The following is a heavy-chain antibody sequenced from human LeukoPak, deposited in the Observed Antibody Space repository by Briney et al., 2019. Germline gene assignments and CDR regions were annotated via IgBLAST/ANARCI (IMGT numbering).Heavy chain of an antibody. CDR3: AKQLGIAVAGADDAFDI. CDR1: GFTFSSYS. D-gene: IGHD6-19*01. CDR2: ISDSGGST. V-gene: IGHV3-23*01. J-gene: IGHJ3*02. Sequence: GGSLRLSCASSGFTFSSYSMNWVRQAPGKGLEWVSAISDSGGSTYYADSVKGRFTISRDNSKNTLYLQMNSLRAEDTAVYYCAKQLGIAVAGADDAFDIWGQGTMVTVSS.